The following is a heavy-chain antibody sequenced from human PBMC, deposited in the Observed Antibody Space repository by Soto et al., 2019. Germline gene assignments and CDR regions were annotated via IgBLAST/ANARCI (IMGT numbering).Heavy chain of an antibody. CDR1: GVSIRIECDS. CDR3: ARPFGSAYYNYRMDV. V-gene: IGHV4-31*01. J-gene: IGHJ6*02. Sequence: ETLGRACGFSGVSIRIECDSCSWIRQHAGNGLGWIGYFYNSGMTHDNPSLKSLVTRSVDTSKNGFSLRLPPVTATDTAVSYCARPFGSAYYNYRMDVWGQGPRVTVSS. CDR2: FYNSGMT. D-gene: IGHD3-10*01.